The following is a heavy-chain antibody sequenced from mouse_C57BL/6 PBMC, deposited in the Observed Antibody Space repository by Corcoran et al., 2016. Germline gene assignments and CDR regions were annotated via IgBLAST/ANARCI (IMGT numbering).Heavy chain of an antibody. CDR2: ILPGSGST. J-gene: IGHJ2*01. Sequence: QVQLQQSGAELMKPGASVTLSCKATGYTFTGYWIEWVKQRPGHGLEWIGEILPGSGSTNYNEKFKGKATFTADTSSNTTYMQLSSLTTEDSAIYYWARSTTVVASDYWGQGTTLTVSS. CDR3: ARSTTVVASDY. V-gene: IGHV1-9*01. CDR1: GYTFTGYW. D-gene: IGHD1-1*01.